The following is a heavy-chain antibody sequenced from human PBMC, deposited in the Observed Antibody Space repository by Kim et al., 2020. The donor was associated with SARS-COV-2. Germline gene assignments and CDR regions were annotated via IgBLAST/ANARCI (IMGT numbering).Heavy chain of an antibody. J-gene: IGHJ5*02. CDR3: ARKRRSSPQAYNWFDP. D-gene: IGHD6-25*01. Sequence: KLQGRVTMTTDTSTSTAYMELRSLRSDDTAVYYCARKRRSSPQAYNWFDPWGQGTLVTVSS. V-gene: IGHV1-18*01.